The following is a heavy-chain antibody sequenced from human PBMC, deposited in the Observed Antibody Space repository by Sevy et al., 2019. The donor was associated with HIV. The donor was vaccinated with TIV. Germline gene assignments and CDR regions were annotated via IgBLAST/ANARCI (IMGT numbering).Heavy chain of an antibody. D-gene: IGHD7-27*01. Sequence: SETLSLTCTVSGGSIGSYYWSWIRQPPGKGLEWIGYIYYSGSTNYNPSLKSRVTISVDTSKNQFSLKLSSVTAADTAVYYCARELTGDFYYGMDVWGQGTTVTVSS. CDR2: IYYSGST. CDR3: ARELTGDFYYGMDV. V-gene: IGHV4-59*01. CDR1: GGSIGSYY. J-gene: IGHJ6*02.